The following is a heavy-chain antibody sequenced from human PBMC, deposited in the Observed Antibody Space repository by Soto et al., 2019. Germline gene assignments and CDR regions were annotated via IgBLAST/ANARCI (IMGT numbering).Heavy chain of an antibody. V-gene: IGHV1-69*02. Sequence: QVQLVQSGAEVKKPGSSVKVSCKASGGTFSSYTISWVRQAPGQGLEWMGRIIPIPGIANYAQKFQGRVRITADKSRSTAYMELSSLRSEDTAVYYCASVWELDDYWGQGTLVTVSS. CDR3: ASVWELDDY. J-gene: IGHJ4*02. CDR2: IIPIPGIA. CDR1: GGTFSSYT. D-gene: IGHD3-10*01.